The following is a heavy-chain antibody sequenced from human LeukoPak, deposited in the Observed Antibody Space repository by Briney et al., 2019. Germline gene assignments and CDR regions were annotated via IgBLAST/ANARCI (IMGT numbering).Heavy chain of an antibody. CDR3: ARRVIGPLWTGYYFDY. Sequence: PSETLSLTCTVSGGSISSSSYYWGWIRQPPGKGLEWIGSIYYSGSTYYNPSLKSRVTISVDTSKNQFSLKLSSVTAADTAVYYCARRVIGPLWTGYYFDYWGQGTLVTVSS. CDR1: GGSISSSSYY. CDR2: IYYSGST. V-gene: IGHV4-39*01. D-gene: IGHD3/OR15-3a*01. J-gene: IGHJ4*02.